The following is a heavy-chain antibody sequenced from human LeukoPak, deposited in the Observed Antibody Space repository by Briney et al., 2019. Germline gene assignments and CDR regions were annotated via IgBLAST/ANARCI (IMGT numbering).Heavy chain of an antibody. J-gene: IGHJ5*02. Sequence: SETLSLTCSVSGGSVSNYYWSWIRQPPGKGLEWIGVICYSGNTHYYPSLKSRVTISVDTSKNQFSLKQTSVTAADTAVYYCVRHKSLTDWFDPWGQGALVTVSS. CDR1: GGSVSNYY. V-gene: IGHV4-59*04. D-gene: IGHD2-21*01. CDR3: VRHKSLTDWFDP. CDR2: ICYSGNT.